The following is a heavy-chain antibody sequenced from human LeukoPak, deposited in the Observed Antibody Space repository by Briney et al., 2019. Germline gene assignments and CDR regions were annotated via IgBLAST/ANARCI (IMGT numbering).Heavy chain of an antibody. CDR2: ISGSGGST. Sequence: GGTLRLSCAASGFTFSSYGMSWVRQAPGKGLEWVSSISGSGGSTYYADSVKGRFTISRNNSKNTLYLQMNSLRAEDTAVYYCAKDGTTQLYYFDYWGQGTLVTVSS. J-gene: IGHJ4*02. D-gene: IGHD1-7*01. V-gene: IGHV3-23*01. CDR1: GFTFSSYG. CDR3: AKDGTTQLYYFDY.